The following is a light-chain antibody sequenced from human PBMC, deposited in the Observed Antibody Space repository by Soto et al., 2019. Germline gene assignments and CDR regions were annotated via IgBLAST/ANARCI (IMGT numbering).Light chain of an antibody. V-gene: IGLV2-14*03. CDR1: SSDVGGYKY. CDR2: DVS. CDR3: TSHTSSTSVV. J-gene: IGLJ2*01. Sequence: QSALTQPASVSGSPGQSITISCTGTSSDVGGYKYVSWYQQHTGKAPKLMIYDVSNRPAGVSNRFSGSKSGNTASLTISGLQSEDEGDYYCTSHTSSTSVVFGGGTKVTVL.